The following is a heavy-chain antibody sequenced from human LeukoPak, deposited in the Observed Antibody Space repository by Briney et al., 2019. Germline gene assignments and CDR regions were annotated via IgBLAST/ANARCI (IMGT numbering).Heavy chain of an antibody. J-gene: IGHJ4*02. V-gene: IGHV3-74*01. Sequence: GGSLRLSCSASGFTFSNYWMHWVRQAPGKRLVWVSRINSDGSDTSYADSVKGRFTISRDNAKNTLYLEMNSLTVEDTAVYYCARGGTTVTTVIDYWGQGTLVTVSS. CDR2: INSDGSDT. CDR3: ARGGTTVTTVIDY. D-gene: IGHD4-17*01. CDR1: GFTFSNYW.